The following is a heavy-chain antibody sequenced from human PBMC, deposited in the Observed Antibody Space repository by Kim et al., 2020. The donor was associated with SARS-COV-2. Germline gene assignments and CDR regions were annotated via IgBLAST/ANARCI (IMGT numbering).Heavy chain of an antibody. Sequence: GGSLRLSCAASGFTLSSYGTHWVRQAPGKGLEWVALVWAGRSKTDYADSVKGRLTISRDNSKNTVDLQMNSLRVEDTAVYYRARDSDTSAHHWYFDLWGRGTLVTVSS. CDR2: VWAGRSKT. CDR3: ARDSDTSAHHWYFDL. D-gene: IGHD3-22*01. CDR1: GFTLSSYG. V-gene: IGHV3-33*01. J-gene: IGHJ2*01.